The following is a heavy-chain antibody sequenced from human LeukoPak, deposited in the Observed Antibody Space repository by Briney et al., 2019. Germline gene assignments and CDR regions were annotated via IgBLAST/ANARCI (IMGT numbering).Heavy chain of an antibody. Sequence: PSETLSLTCTVPGGSISSGSYYWSWIRQPAGKGLEWIGRIYTSGSTNYNASLKSRVTISVDTSKNQFSLKLCSVTAADTAVYYCARDTRVANWNYNYYYYYFYMDVWGKGTTVTVSS. CDR3: ARDTRVANWNYNYYYYYFYMDV. J-gene: IGHJ6*03. V-gene: IGHV4-61*02. CDR1: GGSISSGSYY. D-gene: IGHD1-7*01. CDR2: IYTSGST.